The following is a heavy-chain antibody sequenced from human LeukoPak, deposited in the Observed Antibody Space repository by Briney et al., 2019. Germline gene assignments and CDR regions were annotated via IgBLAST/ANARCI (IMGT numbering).Heavy chain of an antibody. CDR1: GDSVSSNSAA. V-gene: IGHV6-1*01. CDR2: TYYRSKWYN. J-gene: IGHJ6*03. D-gene: IGHD6-13*01. CDR3: ARASIAAAGIYYYYYYMDV. Sequence: SQTLSLTCAISGDSVSSNSAAWNWIRQSPSRGLEWLGRTYYRSKWYNDYAVSVKSRITINPDTSKNQFSLQLNSVTPEDTAVYYCARASIAAAGIYYYYYYMDVWGKGTTVTVSS.